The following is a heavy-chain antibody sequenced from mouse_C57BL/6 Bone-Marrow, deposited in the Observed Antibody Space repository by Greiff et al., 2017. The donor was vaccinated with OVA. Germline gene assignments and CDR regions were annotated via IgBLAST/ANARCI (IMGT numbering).Heavy chain of an antibody. J-gene: IGHJ2*01. CDR1: GFNIKDDY. CDR3: TTEGQLRPYFDY. D-gene: IGHD3-2*02. CDR2: IDPENGDT. V-gene: IGHV14-4*01. Sequence: VQLQQSGAELVRPGASVKLSCTASGFNIKDDYMHWVKQRPEQGLEWIGWIDPENGDTEYASKFQGKATITADTSSNTAYLQLSSLTSEDTAVYYCTTEGQLRPYFDYWGQGTTLTVSS.